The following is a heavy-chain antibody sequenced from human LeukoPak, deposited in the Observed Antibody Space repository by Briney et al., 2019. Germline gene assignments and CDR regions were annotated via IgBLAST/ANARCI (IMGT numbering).Heavy chain of an antibody. J-gene: IGHJ4*02. CDR3: ARFLRGGNERFDY. V-gene: IGHV3-30-3*01. CDR2: ISYDGSNK. D-gene: IGHD3-10*01. CDR1: GFTFSSYA. Sequence: GGSLRLSCAASGFTFSSYAMHRVRQAPGKGLEWVAVISYDGSNKYYADSVKGRFTISRDNSKNTLYLQMNSLRAEDTAVYYCARFLRGGNERFDYWGQGTLVTVSS.